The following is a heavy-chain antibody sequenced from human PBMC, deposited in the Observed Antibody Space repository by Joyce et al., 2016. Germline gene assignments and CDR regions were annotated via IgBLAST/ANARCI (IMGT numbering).Heavy chain of an antibody. CDR2: INHSGST. D-gene: IGHD4-11*01. V-gene: IGHV4-34*01. J-gene: IGHJ4*02. Sequence: QVQLQQWGAGLLKPSETLSLTFAVYGGSFSGYYWGWIRQPPGKGLEWIGEINHSGSTNYNPSLESRVTISVDTSKNQFSLRLSSVTAADTAVYYCARGLSAFDYSNYAGYDYWGQGTLVTVSS. CDR1: GGSFSGYY. CDR3: ARGLSAFDYSNYAGYDY.